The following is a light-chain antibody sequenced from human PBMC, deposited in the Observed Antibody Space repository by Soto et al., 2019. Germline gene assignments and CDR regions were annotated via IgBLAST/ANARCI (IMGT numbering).Light chain of an antibody. Sequence: IEVTHSPSSLAASXXXXVTITCXASQTIGTYVNWYRQKSGAAPELLIYDASTLQSGVPSRFRGGASGTDFTLTISSLQLDDFATYYCQQSYNTPLTFGQGTKVDIK. CDR2: DAS. CDR1: QTIGTY. V-gene: IGKV1-39*01. J-gene: IGKJ1*01. CDR3: QQSYNTPLT.